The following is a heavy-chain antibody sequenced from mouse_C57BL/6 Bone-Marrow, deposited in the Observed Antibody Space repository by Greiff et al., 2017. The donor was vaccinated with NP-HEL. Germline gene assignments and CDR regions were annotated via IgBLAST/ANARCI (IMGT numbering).Heavy chain of an antibody. CDR2: IDPSDSET. D-gene: IGHD1-1*01. CDR1: GYTFTSYW. Sequence: VQLQQPGAELVRPGSSVKLSCKASGYTFTSYWMHWVKQRPIQGLEWIGNIDPSDSETHYNQKFKDKATLTVDKSSSTAYMQRSSLTSEDSAVYYCARGGYYCSSYEFAYWGQGTLVTVSA. CDR3: ARGGYYCSSYEFAY. J-gene: IGHJ3*01. V-gene: IGHV1-52*01.